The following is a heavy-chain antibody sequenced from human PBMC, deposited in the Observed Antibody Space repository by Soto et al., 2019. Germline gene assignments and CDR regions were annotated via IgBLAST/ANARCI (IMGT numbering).Heavy chain of an antibody. V-gene: IGHV3-23*01. CDR3: AKESGGIGGSFDY. CDR2: ISGSGGYT. Sequence: EVQLLESGGGLVQPGGSLRLSCAASGFTFRSDGMSWVRQAPGKGLEWVSGISGSGGYTYYADSVKGWFTISRDNSKNTLYLQMTSLRAEDTAVYYCAKESGGIGGSFDYWGQGTLVTVSS. J-gene: IGHJ4*02. D-gene: IGHD2-15*01. CDR1: GFTFRSDG.